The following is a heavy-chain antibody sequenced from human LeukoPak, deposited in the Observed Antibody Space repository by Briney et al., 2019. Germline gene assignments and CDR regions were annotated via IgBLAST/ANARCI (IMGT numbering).Heavy chain of an antibody. CDR3: ASSLAADYYFDY. V-gene: IGHV4-30-2*01. CDR1: GGTIRSGGYS. D-gene: IGHD3-3*02. Sequence: SQALSLTCVFSGGTIRSGGYSWSWIRQPPGKGLEWIGYIYHSGRTYYNTSLKSRVTISVDRSKNRFSLKLSSVTAAHTAVYYCASSLAADYYFDYWGQGTLVTVSS. J-gene: IGHJ4*02. CDR2: IYHSGRT.